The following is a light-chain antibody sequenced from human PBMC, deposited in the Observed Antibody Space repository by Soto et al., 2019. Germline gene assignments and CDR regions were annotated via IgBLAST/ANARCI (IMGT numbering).Light chain of an antibody. J-gene: IGLJ2*01. CDR2: EGN. Sequence: QSALTQPASVSGSPGQSITISCTGTSGDIGTYNLVSWYQQHPGRAPKLIIFEGNKRPSGVSNRFSASKPGNTASLAISGLQAEDEADYHCCSYAGRSSVICGGGTKVTVL. CDR1: SGDIGTYNL. V-gene: IGLV2-23*01. CDR3: CSYAGRSSVI.